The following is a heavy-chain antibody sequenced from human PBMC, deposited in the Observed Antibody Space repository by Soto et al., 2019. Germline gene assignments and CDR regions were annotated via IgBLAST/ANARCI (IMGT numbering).Heavy chain of an antibody. D-gene: IGHD6-19*01. Sequence: PSETLSLTCTVSGGSISSYYWSWIRQPPGKGLEWIGYIFYTGSTDYNPSPKSRVTISVDTSKNEFSLKLTSVTAADTAVYYCARVDSGWHDYWGQGTLVTVSS. CDR3: ARVDSGWHDY. J-gene: IGHJ4*02. CDR1: GGSISSYY. V-gene: IGHV4-59*01. CDR2: IFYTGST.